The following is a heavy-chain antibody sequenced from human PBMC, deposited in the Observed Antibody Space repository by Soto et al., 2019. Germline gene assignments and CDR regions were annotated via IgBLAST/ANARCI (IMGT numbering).Heavy chain of an antibody. CDR3: ARVRRVLSSSGWYPRGRVGYYYGMDV. CDR1: GGTFSSYA. V-gene: IGHV1-69*13. D-gene: IGHD6-19*01. Sequence: GSSVKVSCKASGGTFSSYAISWVRQAPGQGLEWMGGIIPIFGTANYAQKFQGRVTITADESTSTAYMELSSLRSEDTAVYYCARVRRVLSSSGWYPRGRVGYYYGMDVWGQGTTVTVSS. CDR2: IIPIFGTA. J-gene: IGHJ6*02.